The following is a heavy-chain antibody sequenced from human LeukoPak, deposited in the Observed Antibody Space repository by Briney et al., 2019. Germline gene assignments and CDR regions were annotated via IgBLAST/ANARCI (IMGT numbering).Heavy chain of an antibody. CDR1: GFTFSRFA. J-gene: IGHJ4*02. Sequence: GGSLRLSCAASGFTFSRFAMNWVRQAPGKGLEWVSIISANGGSAYYADSVKGRFTMSRDNFKNTVFLEMNSLRPDDTAVYYCVTEGFDSRGQGALLTVSS. V-gene: IGHV3-23*01. CDR3: VTEGFDS. CDR2: ISANGGSA.